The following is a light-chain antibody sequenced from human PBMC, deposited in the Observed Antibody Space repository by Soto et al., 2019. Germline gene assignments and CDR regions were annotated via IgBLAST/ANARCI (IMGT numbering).Light chain of an antibody. J-gene: IGKJ1*01. CDR2: GAS. Sequence: EIVMTQSPATLSVSPGERATLSCRASQSISFNYLAWYHQKPGQAPRLLIYGASNRATGIPDRFSGSGSGTEFTLTISSLQSEDFAVYYCQQYNNWPRTFGQGTKVDIK. CDR1: QSISFNY. V-gene: IGKV3D-15*01. CDR3: QQYNNWPRT.